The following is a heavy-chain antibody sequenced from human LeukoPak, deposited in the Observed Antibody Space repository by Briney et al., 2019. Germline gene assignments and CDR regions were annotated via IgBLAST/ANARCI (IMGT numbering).Heavy chain of an antibody. CDR2: IYYSGST. D-gene: IGHD1-26*01. J-gene: IGHJ4*02. Sequence: SETLSLTCTVSGGSISSYYWSWIRQPPGKGLEWIGYIYYSGSTNYNPSLKSRVTISVDTSKNQFSLKLSSVTAADTAVYYCAREATTLDYFDYWGQGTLVTVSS. CDR1: GGSISSYY. CDR3: AREATTLDYFDY. V-gene: IGHV4-59*12.